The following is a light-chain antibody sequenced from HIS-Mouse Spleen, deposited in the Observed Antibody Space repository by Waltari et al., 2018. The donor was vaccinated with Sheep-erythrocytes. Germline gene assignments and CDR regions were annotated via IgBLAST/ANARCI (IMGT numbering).Light chain of an antibody. CDR1: QGIRNA. Sequence: AIQMTQSPSSLSASVGDRVTITCRASQGIRNALGWYQQKPGKAPKLLIYAASSLKSGVPSRFIGSGSGTDFTLTISSLQPEDFATYYCLQDYNYPYTFGQGTKLEIK. V-gene: IGKV1-6*01. CDR3: LQDYNYPYT. CDR2: AAS. J-gene: IGKJ2*01.